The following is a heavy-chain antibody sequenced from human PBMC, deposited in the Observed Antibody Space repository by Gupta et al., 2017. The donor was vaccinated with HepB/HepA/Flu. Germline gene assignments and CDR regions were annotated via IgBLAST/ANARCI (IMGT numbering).Heavy chain of an antibody. CDR2: IYYSGST. D-gene: IGHD3-22*01. CDR3: ARHLLGYYDKVWFDP. Sequence: QLQLQESGPGLVKPSETLSLTCTVSGGSISSSSYYWGWIRQPPGKGLEWIGSIYYSGSTYYNPSLKSRVTISVDTSKNQFSLKLSSVTAADTAVYYCARHLLGYYDKVWFDPWGQGTLVTVSS. V-gene: IGHV4-39*01. J-gene: IGHJ5*02. CDR1: GGSISSSSYY.